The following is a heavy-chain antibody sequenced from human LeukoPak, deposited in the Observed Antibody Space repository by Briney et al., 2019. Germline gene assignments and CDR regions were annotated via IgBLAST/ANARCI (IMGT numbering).Heavy chain of an antibody. CDR2: ISSSSSTI. CDR3: ARDDYMVRGVIAYYYYGMDV. J-gene: IGHJ6*02. D-gene: IGHD3-10*01. V-gene: IGHV3-48*02. CDR1: GFTFSSYS. Sequence: SGGSLRLSSAPSGFTFSSYSMNGVRQAPGKGLDWVSYISSSSSTIYYADSVQGRFTISRDNAKNSLYLQMNSLRDEDTAVYYCARDDYMVRGVIAYYYYGMDVWGQGTTVTVSS.